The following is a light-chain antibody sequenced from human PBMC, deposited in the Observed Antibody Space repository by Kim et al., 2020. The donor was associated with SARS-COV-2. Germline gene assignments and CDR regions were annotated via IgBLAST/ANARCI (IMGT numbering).Light chain of an antibody. Sequence: PGKTAWVSCGGNSIGSKSVHWYQQKSGQAPVLVIYYDSDRPSGIPERFSGSNSGNTATLTISRVEAGDEADYYCQVWDSSSDHRVVFGGGTKVTVL. CDR2: YDS. J-gene: IGLJ2*01. CDR3: QVWDSSSDHRVV. V-gene: IGLV3-21*04. CDR1: SIGSKS.